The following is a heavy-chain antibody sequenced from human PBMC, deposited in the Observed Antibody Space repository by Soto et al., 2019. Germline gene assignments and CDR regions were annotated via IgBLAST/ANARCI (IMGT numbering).Heavy chain of an antibody. CDR3: ARGRRGYDLLYYYYYMDV. D-gene: IGHD5-12*01. CDR2: MNPNSGNT. J-gene: IGHJ6*03. CDR1: GYTFTSYD. V-gene: IGHV1-8*01. Sequence: ASVKVSCKASGYTFTSYDINWVRQATGQGLEWMGWMNPNSGNTGYAQKFQGRVTMTRNTSISTACMELSSLRSEDTAVYYCARGRRGYDLLYYYYYMDVWGKGTTVTVS.